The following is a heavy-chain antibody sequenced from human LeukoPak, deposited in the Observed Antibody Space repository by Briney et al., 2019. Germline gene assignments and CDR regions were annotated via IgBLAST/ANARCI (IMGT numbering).Heavy chain of an antibody. Sequence: QTGGSLRLSCAASGFTFSSYAMSWVRQAPGKGLEWVSAISGSGGSTYYADSVKGRFTISRDNSKNTLYLQMNSLRAEDTAVYYCATFRPRAAAGRQAPYFQHWGQGTLVTVSS. J-gene: IGHJ1*01. CDR3: ATFRPRAAAGRQAPYFQH. CDR1: GFTFSSYA. V-gene: IGHV3-23*01. D-gene: IGHD6-13*01. CDR2: ISGSGGST.